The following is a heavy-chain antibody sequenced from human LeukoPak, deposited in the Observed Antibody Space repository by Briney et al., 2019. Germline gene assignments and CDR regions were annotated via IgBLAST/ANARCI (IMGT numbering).Heavy chain of an antibody. CDR1: GGSFSGYY. J-gene: IGHJ5*02. CDR2: INHSGST. Sequence: PSETLSLTCAVYGGSFSGYYWSWIRQPPVKGLEWIGEINHSGSTNYNPSLKSRVTISVDTSKNQFSLKLSSVTAADTAVYYCARGKYYYGSGGRGWFDPWGQGTLVTVSS. D-gene: IGHD3-10*01. V-gene: IGHV4-34*01. CDR3: ARGKYYYGSGGRGWFDP.